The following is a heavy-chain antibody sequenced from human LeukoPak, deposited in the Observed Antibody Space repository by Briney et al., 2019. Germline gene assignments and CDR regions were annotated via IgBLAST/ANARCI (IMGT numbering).Heavy chain of an antibody. V-gene: IGHV3-48*03. J-gene: IGHJ4*02. CDR3: ARKTYYYGSGSYYPFDY. Sequence: QTGGSLRLSCAASGFTFSSYGMNWVRQAPGKGLEWLSYISRSGSTIYFADSVKGRFTISRDNAKNSLYLQMDSLRAEDTAVYYCARKTYYYGSGSYYPFDYWGQGTLVTVSS. CDR2: ISRSGSTI. D-gene: IGHD3-10*01. CDR1: GFTFSSYG.